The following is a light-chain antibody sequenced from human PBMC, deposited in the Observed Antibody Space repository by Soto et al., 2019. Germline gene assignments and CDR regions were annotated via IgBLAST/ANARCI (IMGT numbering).Light chain of an antibody. J-gene: IGLJ1*01. CDR1: NSDVGGYNY. Sequence: QSVLTQPRSVSGSPGQSVTISCTGTNSDVGGYNYVSWYQQHPGKAPKLMIYDVSKRPSGVPDRFSGSKSGNTASLTISGLQAEDEADYYCCSYAGSYTLFGTGTKVTVL. V-gene: IGLV2-11*01. CDR2: DVS. CDR3: CSYAGSYTL.